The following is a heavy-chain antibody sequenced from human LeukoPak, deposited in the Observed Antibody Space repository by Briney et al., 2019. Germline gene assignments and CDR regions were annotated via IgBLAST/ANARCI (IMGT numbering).Heavy chain of an antibody. D-gene: IGHD4-17*01. V-gene: IGHV4-34*01. CDR3: ARRNYGDYDHYFDY. CDR2: INHSGST. J-gene: IGHJ4*02. Sequence: SETLSLTCAVYGGSFSGYYWSWIRQPPGKGLEWIGEINHSGSTNYNPSLKSRVTISVDTSRNQFSLKMTSVTAADTAVYFCARRNYGDYDHYFDYWGQGTLVTVSS. CDR1: GGSFSGYY.